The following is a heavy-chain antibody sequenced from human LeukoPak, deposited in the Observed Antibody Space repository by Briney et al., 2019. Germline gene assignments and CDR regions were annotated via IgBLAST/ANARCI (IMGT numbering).Heavy chain of an antibody. V-gene: IGHV3-30-3*01. J-gene: IGHJ4*02. CDR2: ISYDRSNK. CDR1: GFTFSSYA. D-gene: IGHD3-10*01. Sequence: QPGGSLRLSCAASGFTFSSYAMHWVRQAPGKGLEWVAVISYDRSNKYYADSVKGRFTISRDNSKNTLYLQMNSLRAEDTAVYYCARDGSGMGFDYWGQGTLVTVSS. CDR3: ARDGSGMGFDY.